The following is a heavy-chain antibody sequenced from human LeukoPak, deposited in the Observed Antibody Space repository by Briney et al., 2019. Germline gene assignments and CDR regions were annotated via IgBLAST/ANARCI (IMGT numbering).Heavy chain of an antibody. Sequence: GASVKVSCKASGYTFTSYYMHWVRQAPGQGLEWMGIINPSGGSTSYAQKFQGRVTMTRDMSTSTVYMELSRLRSDDTAVYYCARGTGEGYSYGRYYFDYWGQETLVTVSS. CDR1: GYTFTSYY. V-gene: IGHV1-46*01. CDR2: INPSGGST. D-gene: IGHD5-18*01. J-gene: IGHJ4*02. CDR3: ARGTGEGYSYGRYYFDY.